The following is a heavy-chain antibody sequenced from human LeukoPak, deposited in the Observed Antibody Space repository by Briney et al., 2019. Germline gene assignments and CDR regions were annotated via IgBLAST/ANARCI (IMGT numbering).Heavy chain of an antibody. J-gene: IGHJ4*02. CDR3: ATYHPYCSGGSCYFGY. Sequence: GGSLRLSCAASGLTFSSYGMHWVRQAPGKGLEWVAVISYDGSNKYYADSVKGRFTISRDNSKNTLYLQMNSLRAEDTAVYYCATYHPYCSGGSCYFGYWGQGTLVTVSS. D-gene: IGHD2-15*01. CDR1: GLTFSSYG. CDR2: ISYDGSNK. V-gene: IGHV3-30*03.